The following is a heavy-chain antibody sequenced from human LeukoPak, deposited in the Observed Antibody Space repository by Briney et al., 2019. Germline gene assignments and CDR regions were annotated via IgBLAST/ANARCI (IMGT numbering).Heavy chain of an antibody. J-gene: IGHJ4*02. CDR3: ARDATPKTGPLGY. V-gene: IGHV1-69*04. CDR1: GGTFSIYA. D-gene: IGHD2-15*01. CDR2: IIPILGIA. Sequence: ASVKVSCKASGGTFSIYAISWVRQAPGQGLEWMGRIIPILGIANYAQKFQGRVTITADKSTSTAYMELSSLRSEDTAVYYCARDATPKTGPLGYWGQGTLVTVSS.